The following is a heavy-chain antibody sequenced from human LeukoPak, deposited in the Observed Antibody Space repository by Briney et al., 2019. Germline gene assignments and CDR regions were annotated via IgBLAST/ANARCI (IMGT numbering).Heavy chain of an antibody. CDR1: VFTFSSYC. CDR3: ARELGSPFDY. J-gene: IGHJ4*02. V-gene: IGHV3-74*01. Sequence: GGSLRLSCAASVFTFSSYCMHWVRQAPGKGLVMVSRINSDGGSTSYADSVKGRVTISRDNAKNTLYLQMNSLRAEDTAVYYCARELGSPFDYWGQGTLVTVSS. CDR2: INSDGGST. D-gene: IGHD6-25*01.